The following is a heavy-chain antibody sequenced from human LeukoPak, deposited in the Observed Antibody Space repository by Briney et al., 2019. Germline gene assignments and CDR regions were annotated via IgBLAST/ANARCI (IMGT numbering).Heavy chain of an antibody. J-gene: IGHJ4*02. CDR1: GFTFSIYW. CDR2: IKRDGSEK. CDR3: ATGYGYSSSWSSFDY. Sequence: SGGSLRLSCAASGFTFSIYWMSWVRQAPGKGLEWVANIKRDGSEKTYVDSVKGRFTISRDNSKNTLYLQMNSLRAEDTAVYYCATGYGYSSSWSSFDYWGQGTLVTVSS. V-gene: IGHV3-7*03. D-gene: IGHD6-13*01.